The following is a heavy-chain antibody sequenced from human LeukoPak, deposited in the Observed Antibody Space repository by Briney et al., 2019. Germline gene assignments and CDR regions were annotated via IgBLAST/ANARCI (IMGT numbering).Heavy chain of an antibody. CDR3: AKGVAVASPYYFDY. Sequence: GGSLRLSCAASGFTFSSYAMSWVRQAPGKGLEWVSPISGSGSSTYYADSVKGRFTFSRDNSKNTLCLQMNSLRAEDTAVYYCAKGVAVASPYYFDYWGQGTLVTVSS. CDR1: GFTFSSYA. CDR2: ISGSGSST. D-gene: IGHD6-19*01. V-gene: IGHV3-23*01. J-gene: IGHJ4*02.